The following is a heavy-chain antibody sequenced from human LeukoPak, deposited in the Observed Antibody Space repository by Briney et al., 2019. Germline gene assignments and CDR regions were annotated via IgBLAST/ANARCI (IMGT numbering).Heavy chain of an antibody. Sequence: GGSLRLSCAASGFTFSSYGMSWVRQAPGKGLEWVSVIYSGGSTYYADSVKGRFTISRDNSKNTLYLQMNSLRAEDTAVYYCARVNYDILTGYYYYMDVWGKGTTVTISS. CDR3: ARVNYDILTGYYYYMDV. CDR2: IYSGGST. J-gene: IGHJ6*03. V-gene: IGHV3-53*01. CDR1: GFTFSSYG. D-gene: IGHD3-9*01.